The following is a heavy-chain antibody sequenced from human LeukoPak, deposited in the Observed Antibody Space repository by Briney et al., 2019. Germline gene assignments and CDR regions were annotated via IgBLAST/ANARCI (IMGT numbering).Heavy chain of an antibody. Sequence: PSETLSLTCTVSGGSISSGGYYWSWIRQHPGKGLEWIGYIYYSGSTYYNPSLKSRVTISVDTSKNQFSLKLRSVTAADTAVYYCARAAMVTSRAFDIWGQGTMVTVSS. D-gene: IGHD5-18*01. CDR1: GGSISSGGYY. CDR2: IYYSGST. V-gene: IGHV4-31*03. J-gene: IGHJ3*02. CDR3: ARAAMVTSRAFDI.